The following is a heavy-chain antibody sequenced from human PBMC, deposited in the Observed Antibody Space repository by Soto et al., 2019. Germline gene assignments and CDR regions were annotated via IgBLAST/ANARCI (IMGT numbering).Heavy chain of an antibody. CDR1: GDSISSYY. CDR2: LYYGRSA. CDR3: ALRSMALVPED. D-gene: IGHD3-3*02. V-gene: IGHV4-59*01. Sequence: QVQLQESGPGLVKPSETLSLTCAVSGDSISSYYCMWIRQPPGKGLESIGYLYYGRSANYNPSLMRRVTLSVDTSTNQCYLTLSSMTAADTAVYYCALRSMALVPEDWGQGTLVTVSS. J-gene: IGHJ4*02.